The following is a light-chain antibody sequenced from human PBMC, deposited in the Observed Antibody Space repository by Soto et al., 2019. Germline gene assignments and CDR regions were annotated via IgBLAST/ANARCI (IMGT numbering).Light chain of an antibody. CDR2: AAS. Sequence: EIVLTQSPGTLSSSPGERATLSCRASQSVSSSYLAWYQQKPGQVPRLLMYAASSRATGIPDRSSRSGSGTDFTLTISRLEAEDFAVYDCQQSSSSPITFGQGTRLEIK. V-gene: IGKV3-20*01. CDR3: QQSSSSPIT. CDR1: QSVSSSY. J-gene: IGKJ5*01.